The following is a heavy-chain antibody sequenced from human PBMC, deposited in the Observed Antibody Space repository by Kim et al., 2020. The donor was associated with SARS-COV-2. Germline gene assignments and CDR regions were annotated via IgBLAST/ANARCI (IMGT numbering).Heavy chain of an antibody. CDR1: GFTFSSYV. J-gene: IGHJ4*02. D-gene: IGHD3-9*01. Sequence: GGSLRLSCAASGFTFSSYVMSWVRQAPGKGLEWVSSISGSGGTTYYADSVKGRFTISRDNFKNTLYVQMNSLRAEDTALFYCAKGAGELILTASYRYFDYWGQGTLVTVSS. V-gene: IGHV3-23*01. CDR2: ISGSGGTT. CDR3: AKGAGELILTASYRYFDY.